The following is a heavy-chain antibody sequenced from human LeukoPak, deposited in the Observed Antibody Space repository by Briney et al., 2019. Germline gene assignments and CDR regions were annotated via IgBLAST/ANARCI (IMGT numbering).Heavy chain of an antibody. CDR2: IYYSGST. D-gene: IGHD5-12*01. Sequence: PSETLSLTCTVSGGSISSYYWSWIRQPPGKGLEWIGHIYYSGSTNYNPSLKSRVTISVDTSKNQFSLKPSSVTAADTAVYYCACSNTVATMDYWGQGTLVTVSS. J-gene: IGHJ4*02. CDR1: GGSISSYY. V-gene: IGHV4-59*01. CDR3: ACSNTVATMDY.